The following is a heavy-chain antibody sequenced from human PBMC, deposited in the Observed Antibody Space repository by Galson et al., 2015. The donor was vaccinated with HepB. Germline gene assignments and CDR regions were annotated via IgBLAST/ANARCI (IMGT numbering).Heavy chain of an antibody. V-gene: IGHV1-18*01. D-gene: IGHD6-19*01. Sequence: SVKVSCKASGYTFTSYGISWVRQAPGQGLEWMGWISAYNGNTNYAQKLQGRATMTTDTSTSTAYMELRSLRSDDTAVYYCARAFRYSSGWYVGVDYWGQGTLVTVSS. CDR3: ARAFRYSSGWYVGVDY. CDR1: GYTFTSYG. J-gene: IGHJ4*02. CDR2: ISAYNGNT.